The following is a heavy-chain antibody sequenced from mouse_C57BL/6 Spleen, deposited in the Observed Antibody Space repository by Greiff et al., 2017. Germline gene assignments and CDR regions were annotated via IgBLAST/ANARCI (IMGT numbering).Heavy chain of an antibody. CDR3: ARRFYDYDGGAYAMDY. Sequence: VQLQQSGPELVKPGASVKIPCKASGYTFTDYNMDWVKQSHGKSLEWIGDINPNNGGTIYNQKFKGKATLTVDKSSSTAYMELRSLTSEDTAVYYCARRFYDYDGGAYAMDYWGQGTSVTVSS. J-gene: IGHJ4*01. CDR1: GYTFTDYN. V-gene: IGHV1-18*01. D-gene: IGHD2-4*01. CDR2: INPNNGGT.